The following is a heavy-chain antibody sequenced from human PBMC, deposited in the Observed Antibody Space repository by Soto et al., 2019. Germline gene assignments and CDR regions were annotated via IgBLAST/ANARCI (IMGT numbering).Heavy chain of an antibody. V-gene: IGHV1-69*13. CDR3: AITYYDFWSGSGSYYGMDV. D-gene: IGHD3-3*01. Sequence: SVKVSCKASGGTFSSYAISWVRQAPGQGLEWMGGIIPIFGTANYAQKFQGRVTITADESTGTAYMELSSLRSEDTAVYYCAITYYDFWSGSGSYYGMDVWGQGTTVTVSS. CDR1: GGTFSSYA. J-gene: IGHJ6*02. CDR2: IIPIFGTA.